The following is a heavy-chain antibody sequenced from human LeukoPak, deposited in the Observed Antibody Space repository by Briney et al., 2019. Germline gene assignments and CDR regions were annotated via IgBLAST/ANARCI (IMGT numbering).Heavy chain of an antibody. Sequence: GASVKVSCKASGGTFSSYAISWVRLAPGQGLEWMGGIIPIFGTANYAQKFQGRVTITADESTSTAYMELSSLRSEDTAVYYCARQKTILERSLDYWGQGTLVTVSS. J-gene: IGHJ4*02. V-gene: IGHV1-69*13. CDR1: GGTFSSYA. D-gene: IGHD2/OR15-2a*01. CDR3: ARQKTILERSLDY. CDR2: IIPIFGTA.